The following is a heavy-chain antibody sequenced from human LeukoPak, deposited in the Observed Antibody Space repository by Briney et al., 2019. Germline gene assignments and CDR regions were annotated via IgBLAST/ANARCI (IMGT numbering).Heavy chain of an antibody. CDR3: ARDRLGKNRTTNYYYYMDV. CDR1: GGSISSDY. D-gene: IGHD1-7*01. Sequence: SETLSLTCTVPGGSISSDYWSWIRQPAGKGLEWIGRIYTSGSTNYNPSLKSRVTISVDKSKNQFSLELSSVTAADTAVYYCARDRLGKNRTTNYYYYMDVWGKGTTVTVSS. J-gene: IGHJ6*03. CDR2: IYTSGST. V-gene: IGHV4-4*07.